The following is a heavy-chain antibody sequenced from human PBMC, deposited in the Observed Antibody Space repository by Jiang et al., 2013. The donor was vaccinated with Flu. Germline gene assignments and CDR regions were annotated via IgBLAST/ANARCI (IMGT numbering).Heavy chain of an antibody. CDR2: IIPIFGTA. CDR3: ARAYPPYSSSNSYYFDY. D-gene: IGHD6-13*01. J-gene: IGHJ4*02. CDR1: GGTFSSYA. V-gene: IGHV1-69*01. Sequence: SGAEVKKPGSSVKVSCKASGGTFSSYAISWVRQAPGQGLEWMGGIIPIFGTANYAQKFQGRVTITADESTSTAYMELSSLRSEDTAVYYCARAYPPYSSSNSYYFDYWGQGTLVTVSS.